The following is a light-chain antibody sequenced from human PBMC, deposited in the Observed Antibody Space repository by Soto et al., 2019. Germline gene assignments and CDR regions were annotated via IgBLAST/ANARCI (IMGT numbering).Light chain of an antibody. CDR3: QQYYDWPIT. J-gene: IGKJ5*01. V-gene: IGKV3-15*01. CDR1: QGISTL. Sequence: EIVLTQSPATLSLSPWESASLSCRASQGISTLLAWYQQKPGQAPRLLIYAASTRAAGIPARFSGSGSGTDFTLTISSLQSEDFAIYYCQQYYDWPITFGQGTRLEIK. CDR2: AAS.